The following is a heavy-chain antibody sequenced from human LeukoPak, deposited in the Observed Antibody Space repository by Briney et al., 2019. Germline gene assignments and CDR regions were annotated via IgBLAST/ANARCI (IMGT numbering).Heavy chain of an antibody. J-gene: IGHJ4*02. CDR1: GGSISSSSYY. Sequence: SETLSLTCTVSGGSISSSSYYWGWIRQPPGKGLEWIGSIYYSGSTYCNPSLKSRVTISVDTSKNQFSLKLSSVTAADTAVYYCARVGIDPPDYWGQGTLVTVSS. D-gene: IGHD1-26*01. CDR2: IYYSGST. CDR3: ARVGIDPPDY. V-gene: IGHV4-39*07.